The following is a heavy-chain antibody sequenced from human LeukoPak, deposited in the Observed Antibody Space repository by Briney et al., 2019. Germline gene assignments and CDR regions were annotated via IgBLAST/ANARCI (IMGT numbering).Heavy chain of an antibody. Sequence: ASVKVSCKASGYTFTSYGISWVRQAPGQGLEWMGWISAYNGNTNYAQKLQGRVTMTTDTSTSTAYMELRSLRSDDTAVYYCARDRLGQWLVRGGYYFDYWGQGTLVTVSS. CDR3: ARDRLGQWLVRGGYYFDY. D-gene: IGHD6-19*01. J-gene: IGHJ4*02. CDR1: GYTFTSYG. V-gene: IGHV1-18*01. CDR2: ISAYNGNT.